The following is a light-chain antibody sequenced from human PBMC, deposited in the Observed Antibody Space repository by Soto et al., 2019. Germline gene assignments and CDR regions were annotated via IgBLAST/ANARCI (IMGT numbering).Light chain of an antibody. CDR3: SSYAASNNLGV. Sequence: SVLTQPPSASGSPGQSVTISCIGTSSDVGGYNYVSWYQQHPGKAPKLMVYEVSKRPSGVPDRFSGSKSGNTASLTVSGLQAEDEADYYCSSYAASNNLGVFGGGTKLTVL. J-gene: IGLJ2*01. V-gene: IGLV2-8*01. CDR2: EVS. CDR1: SSDVGGYNY.